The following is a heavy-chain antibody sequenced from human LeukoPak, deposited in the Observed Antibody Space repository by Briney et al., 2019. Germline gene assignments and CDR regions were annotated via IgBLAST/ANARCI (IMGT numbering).Heavy chain of an antibody. J-gene: IGHJ4*02. CDR3: VRYPAAFGYYYFDY. CDR2: IGTGSSTI. D-gene: IGHD5-18*01. CDR1: GFTFSGYS. Sequence: GGSLRLSCAASGFTFSGYSMNWVRQAPGKGLEWVSYIGTGSSTIYYADSVKGRFTVSRDNAENSLYLQMNSLRVEDTAVYYCVRYPAAFGYYYFDYWGQGTLVTVSS. V-gene: IGHV3-48*01.